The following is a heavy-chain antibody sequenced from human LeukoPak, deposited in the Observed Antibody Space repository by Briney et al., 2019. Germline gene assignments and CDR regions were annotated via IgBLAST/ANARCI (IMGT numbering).Heavy chain of an antibody. J-gene: IGHJ3*01. D-gene: IGHD6-6*01. V-gene: IGHV3-48*01. CDR2: ISSSGSTI. Sequence: GGSLRLSCAASGFTFSSYSMNWVRQAPGKGLEWVSYISSSGSTIYYADSVKGRFTISRDNAKNSLYLQMNSLRAEDTAVYYCAREYSSSSGRAFDVWGQGTMVTVSS. CDR1: GFTFSSYS. CDR3: AREYSSSSGRAFDV.